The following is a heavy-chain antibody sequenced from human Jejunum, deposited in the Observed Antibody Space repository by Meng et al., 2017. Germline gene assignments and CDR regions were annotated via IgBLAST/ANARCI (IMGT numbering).Heavy chain of an antibody. CDR2: IYHSGTT. V-gene: IGHV4-4*02. CDR1: GGSISNW. Sequence: QGRRQESGPGLVKPSGTLSLTCTVSGGSISNWWSWVRQPPGKGLEWIGDIYHSGTTNYNPSLQSRVTISVDKSENQFSLKLRSVTAADTAVYYCARVQGDFYDNDAYYSYFAYWGPGALVTVSS. CDR3: ARVQGDFYDNDAYYSYFAY. J-gene: IGHJ4*02. D-gene: IGHD3-22*01.